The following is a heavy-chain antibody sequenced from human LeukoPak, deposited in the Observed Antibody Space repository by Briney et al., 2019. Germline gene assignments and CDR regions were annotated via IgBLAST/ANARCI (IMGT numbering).Heavy chain of an antibody. D-gene: IGHD4-17*01. CDR2: IYTSGST. Sequence: SETLSLTCTVSGGSISSYYWSWIRQPAGKGLEWIGRIYTSGSTNYNPSLKSRVTMSVDTSKNQFSLKLSSVTAADTAVYYCARETTVEYGDYVIYYYGMDVWGQGTTVTVSS. CDR1: GGSISSYY. V-gene: IGHV4-4*07. J-gene: IGHJ6*02. CDR3: ARETTVEYGDYVIYYYGMDV.